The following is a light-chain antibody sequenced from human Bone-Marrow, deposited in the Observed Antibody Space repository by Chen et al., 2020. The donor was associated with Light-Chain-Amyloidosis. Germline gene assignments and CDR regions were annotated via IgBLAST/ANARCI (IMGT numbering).Light chain of an antibody. CDR3: QVWDRSSDRPV. Sequence: SFVLTQPSSVSVAPGPTATIACGGNNIGSTSVQWYQQTPGQAPLLVVYDDSDRPSGIPERLSGSNSGNTATLTISRVEAGDEADYYCQVWDRSSDRPVFGGGTKLTVL. V-gene: IGLV3-21*02. J-gene: IGLJ3*02. CDR1: NIGSTS. CDR2: DDS.